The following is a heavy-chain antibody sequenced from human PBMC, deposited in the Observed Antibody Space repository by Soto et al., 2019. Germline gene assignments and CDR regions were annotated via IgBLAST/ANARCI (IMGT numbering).Heavy chain of an antibody. D-gene: IGHD3-10*01. CDR3: VKGDVSYYYGYYFDY. J-gene: IGHJ4*02. CDR1: GFTFSSYA. Sequence: PGGSLRLSCAASGFTFSSYAMHWVRQAPGKGLEWVALISYDGSDKDYADSVKGRFTISRDNAKNSLYLEMNSLRPEDTALYYCVKGDVSYYYGYYFDYWGQGTLVTVSS. V-gene: IGHV3-30-3*01. CDR2: ISYDGSDK.